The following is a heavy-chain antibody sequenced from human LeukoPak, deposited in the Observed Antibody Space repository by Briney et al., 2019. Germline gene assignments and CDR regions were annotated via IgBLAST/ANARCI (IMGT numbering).Heavy chain of an antibody. D-gene: IGHD4-23*01. J-gene: IGHJ6*02. CDR3: AKDLTEYGGYYGMNV. V-gene: IGHV3-21*05. CDR1: GFTFSSYS. Sequence: PGGSLRLSCAASGFTFSSYSMTWVRQAPGKGLEWVSYISMSSTVIYYADSVKGRFTISRDNSKSMVYLQMKSLRVEDTAVYYCAKDLTEYGGYYGMNVWGQGTTVTVSS. CDR2: ISMSSTVI.